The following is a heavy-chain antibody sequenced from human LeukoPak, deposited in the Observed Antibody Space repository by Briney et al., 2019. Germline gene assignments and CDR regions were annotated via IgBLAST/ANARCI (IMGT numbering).Heavy chain of an antibody. J-gene: IGHJ2*01. CDR1: GYTFTGYY. V-gene: IGHV1-2*02. Sequence: ASVKVSFKASGYTFTGYYMHWVRQAPGQGLEWMGWINPNSGGTNYAQKFQGRVTMTRDTSISTAYMELSRLTSDDPAVYYCARDLGSIVATFDFFWYFDLWGRGTLLTVSS. CDR3: ARDLGSIVATFDFFWYFDL. CDR2: INPNSGGT. D-gene: IGHD5-12*01.